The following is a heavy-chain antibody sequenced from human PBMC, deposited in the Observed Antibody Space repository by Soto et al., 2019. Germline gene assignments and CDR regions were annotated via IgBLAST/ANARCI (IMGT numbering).Heavy chain of an antibody. D-gene: IGHD2-21*02. Sequence: PGGSLRLSCAATGFTFSVYAMTWVRQAPGKGLEWVSAVTANGGSTYSADSVKGRFTISRENSKNTLFLQMNSLRAEDTAVYYCASLGVGDWANYYYYYGMDVWGQGTTVTVSS. CDR1: GFTFSVYA. J-gene: IGHJ6*02. CDR3: ASLGVGDWANYYYYYGMDV. CDR2: VTANGGST. V-gene: IGHV3-23*01.